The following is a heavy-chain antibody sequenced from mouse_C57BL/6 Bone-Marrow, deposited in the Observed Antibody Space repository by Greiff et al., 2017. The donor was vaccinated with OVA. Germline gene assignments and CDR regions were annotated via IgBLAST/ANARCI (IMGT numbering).Heavy chain of an antibody. CDR1: GYTFTSYG. J-gene: IGHJ3*01. D-gene: IGHD2-5*01. CDR2: IYPRSGNT. Sequence: VQLQQSGAELARPGASVKLSCKASGYTFTSYGISWVKQRTGQGLEWIGEIYPRSGNTYYNEKFKGKATLTADKSSSTAYMELRSLTSEDSAVYFCAPDYSNYPFAYWGQGTLVTVSA. CDR3: APDYSNYPFAY. V-gene: IGHV1-81*01.